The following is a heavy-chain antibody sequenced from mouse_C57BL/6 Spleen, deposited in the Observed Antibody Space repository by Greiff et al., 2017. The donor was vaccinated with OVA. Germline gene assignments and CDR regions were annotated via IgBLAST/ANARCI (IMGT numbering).Heavy chain of an antibody. Sequence: QVQLQQPGAELVKPGASVKLSCKASGYTFTSYWMHWVKQRPGQGLEWIGMIHPNSGSTNYNEKFKGKATLTVDKSSSTAYMELNSLTSEDSAVYYCARSGYYDYSWFAYWGQGTLVTVSA. CDR2: IHPNSGST. D-gene: IGHD2-4*01. J-gene: IGHJ3*01. CDR3: ARSGYYDYSWFAY. V-gene: IGHV1-64*01. CDR1: GYTFTSYW.